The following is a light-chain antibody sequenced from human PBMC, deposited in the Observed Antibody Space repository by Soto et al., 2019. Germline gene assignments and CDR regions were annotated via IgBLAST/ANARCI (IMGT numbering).Light chain of an antibody. CDR1: QSVSSK. CDR3: QQYNNWPPYT. Sequence: IVMTQSPATLSVSPGERVTLSCRASQSVSSKLDWYQQKPGQAPRLLIYGASTRATGIPARFSGSGSGTEFTLTISSLQSEDFAVYYCQQYNNWPPYTFGQGTKLEIK. J-gene: IGKJ2*01. CDR2: GAS. V-gene: IGKV3-15*01.